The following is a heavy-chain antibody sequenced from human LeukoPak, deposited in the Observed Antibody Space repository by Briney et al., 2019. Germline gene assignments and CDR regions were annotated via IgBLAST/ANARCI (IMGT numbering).Heavy chain of an antibody. Sequence: SETLSLTCTVSGGSISSSRYYWGWIRQPPGKGREWIGSIYYSGSTYDNPSLKSQLTISVDTSKNQFSLKLSSVTAADTAVYYCARKLLEEQWLAFYYYMDVWGKGTTVTVSS. CDR2: IYYSGST. D-gene: IGHD6-19*01. V-gene: IGHV4-39*01. CDR3: ARKLLEEQWLAFYYYMDV. CDR1: GGSISSSRYY. J-gene: IGHJ6*03.